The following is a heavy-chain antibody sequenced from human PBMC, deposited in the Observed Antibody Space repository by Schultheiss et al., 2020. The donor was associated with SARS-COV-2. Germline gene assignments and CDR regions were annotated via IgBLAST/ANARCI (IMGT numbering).Heavy chain of an antibody. CDR2: IYYSGST. CDR1: GGSISSSSYY. J-gene: IGHJ5*02. D-gene: IGHD4-11*01. V-gene: IGHV4-39*07. Sequence: SETLSLTCAVYGGSISSSSYYWGWIRQPPGKGLEWIGSIYYSGSTYYNPSLKSRVTILVDTSKNQFSLKLSSVTAADTAVYYCARERDSWFDPWGQGTLVTVSS. CDR3: ARERDSWFDP.